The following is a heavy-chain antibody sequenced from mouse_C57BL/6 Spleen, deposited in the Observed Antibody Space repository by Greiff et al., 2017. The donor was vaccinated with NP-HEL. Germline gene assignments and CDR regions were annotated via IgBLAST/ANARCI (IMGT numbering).Heavy chain of an antibody. V-gene: IGHV1-50*01. D-gene: IGHD2-4*01. Sequence: VQLQQPGAELVKPGASVKLSCKASGYTFTSYWMQWVKQRPGQGLEWIGEIDPSDSYTNYNQKFKGKATLTVDTSSSTAYMQLSSLTSEDSAVYYCARDYDYDSDWYFDVWGTGTTVTVSS. CDR2: IDPSDSYT. CDR3: ARDYDYDSDWYFDV. J-gene: IGHJ1*03. CDR1: GYTFTSYW.